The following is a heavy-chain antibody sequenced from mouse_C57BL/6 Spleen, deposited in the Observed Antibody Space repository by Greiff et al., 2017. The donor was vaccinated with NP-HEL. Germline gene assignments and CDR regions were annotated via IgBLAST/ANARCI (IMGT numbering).Heavy chain of an antibody. J-gene: IGHJ3*01. CDR2: ISDGGSYT. V-gene: IGHV5-4*03. CDR3: ALRGYDRLD. Sequence: DVKLVESGGGLVKPGGSLKLSCAASGFTFSSYAMSWVRQTPEKRLEWVATISDGGSYTYYPDNVKGRFTISRDNAKNNLYLQMSHLKSEDTAMYYCALRGYDRLDWGQGTLVTVSA. D-gene: IGHD2-2*01. CDR1: GFTFSSYA.